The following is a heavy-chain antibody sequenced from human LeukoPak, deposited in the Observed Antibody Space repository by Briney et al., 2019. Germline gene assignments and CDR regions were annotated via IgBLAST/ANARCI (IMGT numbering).Heavy chain of an antibody. V-gene: IGHV1-69*13. CDR3: ALSELRGQYYFDY. Sequence: GASVKVSCKASVGTFSSYAISWVRQAPGQGLDWMGGIIPIFGTANYAQKFQGRVTITADESTSTAYMELSSLRSEDTAVYYCALSELRGQYYFDYWGQGTLVTVSS. CDR2: IIPIFGTA. CDR1: VGTFSSYA. J-gene: IGHJ4*02. D-gene: IGHD4-17*01.